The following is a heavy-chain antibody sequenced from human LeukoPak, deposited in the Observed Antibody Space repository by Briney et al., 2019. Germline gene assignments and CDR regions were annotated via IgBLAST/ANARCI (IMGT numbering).Heavy chain of an antibody. CDR3: ARTTSRPFDY. CDR2: IYYSGST. V-gene: IGHV4-59*04. D-gene: IGHD2-2*01. J-gene: IGHJ4*02. CDR1: GGSISSHY. Sequence: SETLSLTCTVSGGSISSHYWSWIRQPPGKGLEWIGYIYYSGSTYYNPSLKSRVTISVDTSKNQFSLKLSSVTAADTAVYYCARTTSRPFDYWGQGTLVTVSS.